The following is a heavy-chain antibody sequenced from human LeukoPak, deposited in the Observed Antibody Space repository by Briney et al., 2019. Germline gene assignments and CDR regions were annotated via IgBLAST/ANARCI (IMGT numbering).Heavy chain of an antibody. J-gene: IGHJ4*02. CDR3: AKDDAWLRFGE. CDR1: GFIFCNHG. Sequence: GGSLRLSCAASGFIFCNHGMNWVRQAPGKGLEWVSGISPSADIKYYADSVKGRFTISRDNSKNMLYLEVISLTADDTAVYYCAKDDAWLRFGEWSQGTLVTVSS. V-gene: IGHV3-23*01. CDR2: ISPSADIK. D-gene: IGHD3-10*01.